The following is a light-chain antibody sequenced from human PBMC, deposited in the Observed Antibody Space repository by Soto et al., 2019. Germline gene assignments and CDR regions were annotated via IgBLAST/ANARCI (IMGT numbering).Light chain of an antibody. Sequence: QSALTQPPSASGSPGQSVTISCTGTSSDIGGYNYVSWYQQHPGKAPKLIIYEVSKRPSGVPDRFSGSKSGNTASLTVSGLQAEDEADYYRTSYAGSNNLVFAGGTKLTVL. CDR3: TSYAGSNNLV. V-gene: IGLV2-8*01. CDR2: EVS. CDR1: SSDIGGYNY. J-gene: IGLJ3*02.